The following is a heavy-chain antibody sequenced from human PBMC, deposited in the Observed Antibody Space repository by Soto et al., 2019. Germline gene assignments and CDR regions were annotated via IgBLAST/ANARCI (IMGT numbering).Heavy chain of an antibody. CDR1: GFTFSSYA. CDR3: ARDLFGSGWYVYYYYGMDV. Sequence: GGSLRLSCAASGFTFSSYAMHWVRQAPGKGLEWVAVISYDGSNKYYADSVKGRFTISRDNSKNTLYLQMNSLRAEDTAVYYCARDLFGSGWYVYYYYGMDVWGQGTTVTVSS. CDR2: ISYDGSNK. V-gene: IGHV3-30-3*01. J-gene: IGHJ6*02. D-gene: IGHD6-19*01.